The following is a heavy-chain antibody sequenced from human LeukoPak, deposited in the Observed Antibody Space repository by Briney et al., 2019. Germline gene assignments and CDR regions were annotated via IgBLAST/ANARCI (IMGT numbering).Heavy chain of an antibody. CDR2: ISGSGDST. CDR1: GFTFSTYA. J-gene: IGHJ4*02. V-gene: IGHV3-23*01. CDR3: ARDLLYYYDSSGYHLDY. D-gene: IGHD3-22*01. Sequence: GGSLRLSCAASGFTFSTYAVNWVRQAPGKGLEWVSTISGSGDSTYYADSVKGRFTISRDNSKDTLYLQMNSLRAEDTAVYYCARDLLYYYDSSGYHLDYWGQGTLVTVSS.